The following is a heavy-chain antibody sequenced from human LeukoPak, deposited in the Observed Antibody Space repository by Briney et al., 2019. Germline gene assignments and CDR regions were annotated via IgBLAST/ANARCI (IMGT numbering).Heavy chain of an antibody. CDR3: ARARTSIRFTDSFDI. V-gene: IGHV1-69*13. Sequence: GASVKVSCKASGYTFTGYYMHWVRQAPGQGLEWLGGIIPILRSASYAQKFRGRLRMTSDESTTTAYMELSSLSSDDTAMYFCARARTSIRFTDSFDIWSQGTLVTVSS. CDR2: IIPILRSA. D-gene: IGHD2-21*01. CDR1: GYTFTGYY. J-gene: IGHJ3*02.